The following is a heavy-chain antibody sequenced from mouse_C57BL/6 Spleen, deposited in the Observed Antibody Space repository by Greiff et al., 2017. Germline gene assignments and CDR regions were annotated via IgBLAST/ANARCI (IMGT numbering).Heavy chain of an antibody. D-gene: IGHD2-1*01. CDR2: ILPGSGST. Sequence: QVQLQPSGAELMTPCVSVKLSCKATCYPFTGYWIAWVKQRSGHGLEWIGEILPGSGSTNYNEKFKGKATFTADTSSNTAYMQLSSLTTEDSAIYYCAGWNGNFSYAIGYWGEGTSVTVSS. CDR3: AGWNGNFSYAIGY. CDR1: CYPFTGYW. J-gene: IGHJ4*01. V-gene: IGHV1-9*01.